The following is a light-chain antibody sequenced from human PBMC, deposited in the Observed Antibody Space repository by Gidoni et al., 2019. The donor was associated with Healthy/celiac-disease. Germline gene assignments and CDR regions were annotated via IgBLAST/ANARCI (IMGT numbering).Light chain of an antibody. CDR2: GAS. CDR3: QEYTNFPP. J-gene: IGKJ4*01. V-gene: IGKV3-20*01. CDR1: QSVKSNY. Sequence: EIVLTQSPDTLSLSPGERATLSCRASQSVKSNYLAWYQQKPGQAPRLLISGASIRATGIPDRFRCSWFGTEFTLHIRRLEPEDFAGDFLQEYTNFPPFRGGTKVEIQ.